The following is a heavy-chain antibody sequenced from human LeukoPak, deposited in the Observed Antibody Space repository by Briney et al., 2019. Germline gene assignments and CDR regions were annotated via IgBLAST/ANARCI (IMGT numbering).Heavy chain of an antibody. CDR1: GGSFSSYY. J-gene: IGHJ5*02. Sequence: PSETLSLTCAVYGGSFSSYYWTWIRQPPGKGLEWIGYIFYSGSTNYNPSLKSRVTISVDTSKNQFSLTLSSVTAADTAVYYCARDSGSGTFTWGQGTLVTVSS. D-gene: IGHD3-10*01. V-gene: IGHV4-59*01. CDR2: IFYSGST. CDR3: ARDSGSGTFT.